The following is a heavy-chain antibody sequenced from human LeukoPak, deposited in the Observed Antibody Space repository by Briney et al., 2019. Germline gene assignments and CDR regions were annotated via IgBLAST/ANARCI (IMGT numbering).Heavy chain of an antibody. CDR1: GYTFTSYG. V-gene: IGHV1-18*01. CDR3: ARIGTYYYGSGRAGDYFDY. J-gene: IGHJ4*02. CDR2: ISACNGNT. Sequence: ASVKVSCKASGYTFTSYGISWVRQAPGQGLEWMGWISACNGNTNYAQKLQGRVTMTTDTSTSTAYMELRSLRSDDTAVYYCARIGTYYYGSGRAGDYFDYWGQGTLVTVSS. D-gene: IGHD3-10*01.